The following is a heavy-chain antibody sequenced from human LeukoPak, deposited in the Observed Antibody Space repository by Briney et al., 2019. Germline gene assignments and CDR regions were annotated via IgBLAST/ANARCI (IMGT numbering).Heavy chain of an antibody. J-gene: IGHJ4*02. CDR2: ISYDGSNK. Sequence: GGSLRLSCAASGFTFSSYGMHWVRQAPGKGLEWVAVISYDGSNKYYAGSVKGRFTISRDNSKNTLYLQMNSLRAEDTAVYYCAKDFFYSSYGYRGFGYYFDYWGQGTLVTVSS. V-gene: IGHV3-30*18. CDR3: AKDFFYSSYGYRGFGYYFDY. D-gene: IGHD5-18*01. CDR1: GFTFSSYG.